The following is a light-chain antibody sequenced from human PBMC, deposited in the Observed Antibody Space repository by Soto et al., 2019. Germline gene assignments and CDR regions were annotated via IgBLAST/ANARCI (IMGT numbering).Light chain of an antibody. CDR3: SSYTGSSTYVV. CDR1: SSDVGGYNY. CDR2: DVN. V-gene: IGLV2-14*01. J-gene: IGLJ2*01. Sequence: QSALTQPASVSGSPVQSITISCTGTSSDVGGYNYVSWYQQHPGKAPKLMIYDVNNRPSGVSNRFSGSKSGNTASLTISGLQAEDEADYYCSSYTGSSTYVVFGGGTKVTVL.